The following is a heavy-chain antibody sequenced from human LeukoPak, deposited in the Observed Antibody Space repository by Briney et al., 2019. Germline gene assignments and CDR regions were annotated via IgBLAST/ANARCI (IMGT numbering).Heavy chain of an antibody. J-gene: IGHJ4*02. CDR3: ARGDLLRTVDY. CDR1: GGSTSSGDYY. CDR2: IDQSGSS. Sequence: PSQTLSLICTVSGGSTSSGDYYWSWIRQPPGKGLEWIGYIDQSGSSYYNPSLKSRVTISLGMSKNKFSLKLTSVTAADTAVYYCARGDLLRTVDYWGQGILVTVSS. V-gene: IGHV4-30-4*01.